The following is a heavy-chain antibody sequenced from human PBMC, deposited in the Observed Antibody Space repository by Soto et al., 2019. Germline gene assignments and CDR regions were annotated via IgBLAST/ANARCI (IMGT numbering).Heavy chain of an antibody. V-gene: IGHV4-30-4*01. CDR2: IYYSGST. CDR1: GGSISSGDYY. Sequence: PSETLSLTCTVSGGSISSGDYYWSWIRQPPGKGLEWIGYIYYSGSTYYNPSLKSRVTISVDTSKNQFSLKLSSVTAADTAVYYCARRPIMITLGGVIDYHFDFWGQGSLVTVSS. D-gene: IGHD3-16*02. CDR3: ARRPIMITLGGVIDYHFDF. J-gene: IGHJ4*02.